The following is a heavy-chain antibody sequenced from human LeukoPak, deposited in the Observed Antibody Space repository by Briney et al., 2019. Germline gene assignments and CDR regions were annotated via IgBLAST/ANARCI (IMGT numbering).Heavy chain of an antibody. CDR1: GFTFSAYA. D-gene: IGHD2-15*01. Sequence: GGSLRLSCTVYGFTFSAYAMNWVSHAPGRGLVCVSDIRASGGTTFYADSVRGGYTIYGDNSKHRLWLAVSSLRAEDAAVDYCGRRGSKGLLDAFDIWGQGTMVTVSS. V-gene: IGHV3-23*01. CDR3: GRRGSKGLLDAFDI. CDR2: IRASGGTT. J-gene: IGHJ3*02.